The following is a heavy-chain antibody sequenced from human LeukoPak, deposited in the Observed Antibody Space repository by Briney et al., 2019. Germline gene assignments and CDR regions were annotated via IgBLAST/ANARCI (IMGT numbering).Heavy chain of an antibody. D-gene: IGHD3-9*01. V-gene: IGHV4-30-4*01. CDR2: IYYSGST. CDR3: ARRPPAPSYDILTGYQGAFDI. J-gene: IGHJ3*02. Sequence: PSQTLSLTCTVSGGSISSGDYYWSWIRQPPGKGLEWIGYIYYSGSTYYNPSLKSRVTISVDTSKNQFSLKLSSVTAADTAVYYCARRPPAPSYDILTGYQGAFDIWGQGTMVTVSS. CDR1: GGSISSGDYY.